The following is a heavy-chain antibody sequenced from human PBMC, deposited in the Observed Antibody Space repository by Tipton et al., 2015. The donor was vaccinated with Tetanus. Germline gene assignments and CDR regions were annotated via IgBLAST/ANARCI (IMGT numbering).Heavy chain of an antibody. CDR3: ARDPMAMYFDY. D-gene: IGHD3-10*01. Sequence: SLRLSCGSSGFIFSHYGMYWVRQAPGKGLEWVASIWYDGSNEKYAISVEGRFTISRDNSKNTLYLQMDNLRAEGTATYFCARDPMAMYFDYWGQGTLVTVSS. J-gene: IGHJ4*02. CDR1: GFIFSHYG. CDR2: IWYDGSNE. V-gene: IGHV3-33*01.